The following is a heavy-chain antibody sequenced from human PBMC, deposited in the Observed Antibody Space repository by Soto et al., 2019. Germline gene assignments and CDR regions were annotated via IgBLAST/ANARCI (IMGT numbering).Heavy chain of an antibody. J-gene: IGHJ6*02. CDR3: AKERAATVMFGYYYGMDV. Sequence: GGSLRLSCAASGFTFSSYGMHWVRQAPGKGLEWVAVISYDGSNKYYADSVKGRFTISRDNSKNTLYLQMNSLRAEDTAVYYCAKERAATVMFGYYYGMDVWGQGTTVTVPS. CDR2: ISYDGSNK. D-gene: IGHD4-17*01. CDR1: GFTFSSYG. V-gene: IGHV3-30*18.